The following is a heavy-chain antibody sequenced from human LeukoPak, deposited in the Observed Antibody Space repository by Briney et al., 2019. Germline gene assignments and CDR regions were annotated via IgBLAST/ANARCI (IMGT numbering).Heavy chain of an antibody. V-gene: IGHV3-48*01. Sequence: GGSLRLSCAASGFTFSNYAMHWIRQAPGKGLEWVSYISSNGGTIYYADSMKGRFTISRDNSKNTVYLQMNSLRAEDTAVYYCARDLRYEYYYYGMDIWGQGTTVTVSS. D-gene: IGHD1-1*01. CDR2: ISSNGGTI. CDR3: ARDLRYEYYYYGMDI. J-gene: IGHJ6*02. CDR1: GFTFSNYA.